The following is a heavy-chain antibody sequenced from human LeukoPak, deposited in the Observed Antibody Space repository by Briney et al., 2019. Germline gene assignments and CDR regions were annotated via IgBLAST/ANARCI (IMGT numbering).Heavy chain of an antibody. J-gene: IGHJ3*02. CDR1: GGSISSGSYY. CDR3: ARSDIVVVPAAIPPPAFDI. CDR2: IYTSGST. D-gene: IGHD2-2*02. V-gene: IGHV4-61*02. Sequence: PSQTLSLTCTVSGGSISSGSYYWRWIRQPAGKGLEWIGRIYTSGSTNYNPSLKSRVTISVDTSKNQFSLKLSSVTAADTAVYYCARSDIVVVPAAIPPPAFDIWGQGTMVTVSS.